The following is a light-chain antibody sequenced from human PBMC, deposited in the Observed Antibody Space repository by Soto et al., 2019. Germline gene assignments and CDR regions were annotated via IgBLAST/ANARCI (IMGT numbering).Light chain of an antibody. CDR3: QQSYSTQCT. Sequence: DIQMTQSPSSLSASVGDRVTITCRASQSISSCLNWYQHKPGTAPKLLIYAASSLQSGVPSRFSGSRAGTDFTLTISSLQPEDFATYYCQQSYSTQCTVGQGTKLEIK. J-gene: IGKJ2*02. V-gene: IGKV1-39*01. CDR1: QSISSC. CDR2: AAS.